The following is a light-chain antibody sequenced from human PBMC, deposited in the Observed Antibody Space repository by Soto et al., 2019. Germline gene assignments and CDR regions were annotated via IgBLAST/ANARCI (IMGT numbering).Light chain of an antibody. J-gene: IGLJ3*02. CDR2: KNN. CDR3: AAWDDSLNGPV. Sequence: QSVLTQPPSASGTPGQRVTISCSGGSSNIGSHSVNWYQQLPGTAPKLIIYKNNQRPSGVPDRFSDSKSGTSASLAISGLQSDDEADYYCAAWDDSLNGPVFGGGTKLTVL. CDR1: SSNIGSHS. V-gene: IGLV1-44*01.